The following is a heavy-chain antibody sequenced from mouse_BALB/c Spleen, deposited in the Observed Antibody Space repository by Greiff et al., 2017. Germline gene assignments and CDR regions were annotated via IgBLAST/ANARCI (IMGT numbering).Heavy chain of an antibody. CDR2: INPSNGRT. CDR3: ARGEDYGSSYDY. CDR1: GYTFTSYW. Sequence: VQLQQPGAELVKPGASVKLSCKASGYTFTSYWMHWVKQRPGQGLEWIGEINPSNGRTNYNEKFKSKATLTVDKSSSTAYMQLSSLTSEDSAVYYCARGEDYGSSYDYWGQGTTLTVSS. J-gene: IGHJ2*01. D-gene: IGHD1-1*01. V-gene: IGHV1S81*02.